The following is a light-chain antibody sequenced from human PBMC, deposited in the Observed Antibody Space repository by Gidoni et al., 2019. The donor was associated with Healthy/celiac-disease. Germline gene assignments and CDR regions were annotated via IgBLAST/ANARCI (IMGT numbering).Light chain of an antibody. CDR1: QSLLHSNGYNY. V-gene: IGKV2-28*01. CDR3: MQALQTPT. Sequence: DIVMTQSLLSLPVTPGEPASISCRSSQSLLHSNGYNYLDWYLQKPGQSPQLLIYLGSNRASGVPDRFSGSGSGTDFTLTISRVEAEDVGVYYRMQALQTPTFGPXTKVDIK. J-gene: IGKJ3*01. CDR2: LGS.